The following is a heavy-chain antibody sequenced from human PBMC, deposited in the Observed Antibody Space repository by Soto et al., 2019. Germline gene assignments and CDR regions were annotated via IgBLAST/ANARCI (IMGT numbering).Heavy chain of an antibody. V-gene: IGHV3-23*01. CDR1: GFTFSSYA. CDR3: AKDLHSSSWYRAYDY. D-gene: IGHD6-13*01. J-gene: IGHJ4*02. Sequence: EVQLLESGGGLVQPGGSLRLSCAASGFTFSSYAMSWVRQAPGKGLEWVSAISGSGGSTYYADSVQGRFTISSDNSKNTLYLQMNSLRAEDTAVYYCAKDLHSSSWYRAYDYWGQGTLVTVSS. CDR2: ISGSGGST.